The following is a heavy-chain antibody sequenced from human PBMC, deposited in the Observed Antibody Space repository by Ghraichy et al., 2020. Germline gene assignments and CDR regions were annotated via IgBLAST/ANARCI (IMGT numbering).Heavy chain of an antibody. CDR3: ARGPAYYDILTGSPWAFDI. Sequence: ESLNISCAVYGGSFSGYYWSWIRQPPGKGLEWIGEINHSGSTNYNPSLKSRVTISVDTSKNQFSLKLSSVTAADTAVYYCARGPAYYDILTGSPWAFDIWGQGTMVTVSS. CDR2: INHSGST. J-gene: IGHJ3*02. D-gene: IGHD3-9*01. CDR1: GGSFSGYY. V-gene: IGHV4-34*01.